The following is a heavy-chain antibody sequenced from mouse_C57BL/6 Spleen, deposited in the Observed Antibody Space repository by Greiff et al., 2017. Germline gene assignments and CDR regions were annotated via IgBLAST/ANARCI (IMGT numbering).Heavy chain of an antibody. Sequence: EVQLQQSGPELVKPGASVKISCKASGYSFTGYYMNWVKQSPEKSLEWIGEINPSTGGTTYNQKFKAKATLTVDKSSSTAYMQLKSLTSEDSAVYYCARSGSNYEEDAMDYWGQGTSVTVSS. D-gene: IGHD2-5*01. CDR1: GYSFTGYY. V-gene: IGHV1-42*01. CDR3: ARSGSNYEEDAMDY. J-gene: IGHJ4*01. CDR2: INPSTGGT.